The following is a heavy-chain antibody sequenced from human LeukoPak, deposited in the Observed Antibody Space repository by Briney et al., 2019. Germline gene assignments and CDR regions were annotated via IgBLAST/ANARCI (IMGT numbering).Heavy chain of an antibody. CDR2: LNPNSGNT. J-gene: IGHJ4*02. CDR1: GYTFTSDD. V-gene: IGHV1-8*03. D-gene: IGHD2-15*01. Sequence: ASVKVSCKASGYTFTSDDINWVRQATGQGLEWLGWLNPNSGNTGYAQKFQGRVTLTRNTSISTAYMELSSLRSEDTAVYYCARRWRHCSDGTCTPYYFDYWGQGTLVTVSS. CDR3: ARRWRHCSDGTCTPYYFDY.